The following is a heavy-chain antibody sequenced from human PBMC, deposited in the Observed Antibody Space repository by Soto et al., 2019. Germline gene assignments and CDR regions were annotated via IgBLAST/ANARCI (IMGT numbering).Heavy chain of an antibody. J-gene: IGHJ4*02. Sequence: EVQLLESGGGLVQPGGSLRLSCTASGFMFTNFAMNWVRQAPGKGLEWVSGISGSGVSTYYADSVKGRFTISRDVSKNTLYLQMNSLRVDDTAVYYCAKDRVAVAGRRYYVDYWGQGTLVTASS. V-gene: IGHV3-23*01. D-gene: IGHD6-19*01. CDR1: GFMFTNFA. CDR2: ISGSGVST. CDR3: AKDRVAVAGRRYYVDY.